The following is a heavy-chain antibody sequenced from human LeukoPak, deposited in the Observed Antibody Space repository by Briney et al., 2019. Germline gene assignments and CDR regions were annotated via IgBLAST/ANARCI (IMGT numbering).Heavy chain of an antibody. V-gene: IGHV1-2*02. CDR2: INPNSGGT. CDR1: GYTFTGYY. J-gene: IGHJ4*02. Sequence: ASVKVSCKASGYTFTGYYMHWVRQAPGQGLEGMGWINPNSGGTNYAQKFQGRVTMTRDTSISTAYMELSRLRSDDTAVYYCARDQGSGSYSPLDYWGQGTLVTVSS. D-gene: IGHD3-10*01. CDR3: ARDQGSGSYSPLDY.